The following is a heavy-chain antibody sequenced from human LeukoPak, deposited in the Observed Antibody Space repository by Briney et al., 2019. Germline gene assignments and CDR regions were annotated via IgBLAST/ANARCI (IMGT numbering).Heavy chain of an antibody. J-gene: IGHJ4*02. D-gene: IGHD5-12*01. V-gene: IGHV4-39*01. CDR2: IYYSGST. CDR3: ARMNRGYNAYGGSDY. Sequence: SETLSLTCTVSGDFISSSSYYWGWIRQPPGKGLDWIGSIYYSGSTYYNPSLKSRVTMSVDTSKNQFSLKLSSVTAADSAVYYCARMNRGYNAYGGSDYWGQGTLVTVSS. CDR1: GDFISSSSYY.